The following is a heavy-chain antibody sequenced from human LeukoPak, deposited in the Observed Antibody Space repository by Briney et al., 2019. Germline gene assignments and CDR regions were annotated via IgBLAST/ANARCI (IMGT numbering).Heavy chain of an antibody. V-gene: IGHV3-7*03. CDR3: ARLVCSTIPCYGKFYFDS. CDR1: GFTFSSYW. J-gene: IGHJ4*02. CDR2: IKQDGSEK. Sequence: GGSLRLSCAASGFTFSSYWMSWVRQAPGKGLEWVANIKQDGSEKYYVDSVKGRFTISRDNAKNSLYLQMNSLRAEDTAVYYCARLVCSTIPCYGKFYFDSWGQGTLVPVSS. D-gene: IGHD2-2*01.